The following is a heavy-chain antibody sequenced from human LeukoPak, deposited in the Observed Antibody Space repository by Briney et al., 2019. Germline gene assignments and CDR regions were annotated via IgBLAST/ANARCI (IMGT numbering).Heavy chain of an antibody. CDR2: ISSSSSYI. Sequence: GGPLRLSCAASGFTFSSYSMNWVRQAPGKGLEWVSSISSSSSYIYYADSVKGRFTISRDNAKNSLYLQMNSLRAEDTAVYYCARAGNRYQLLLFDYYYGMDVWGKGTTVTVSS. D-gene: IGHD2-2*01. CDR3: ARAGNRYQLLLFDYYYGMDV. V-gene: IGHV3-21*01. J-gene: IGHJ6*04. CDR1: GFTFSSYS.